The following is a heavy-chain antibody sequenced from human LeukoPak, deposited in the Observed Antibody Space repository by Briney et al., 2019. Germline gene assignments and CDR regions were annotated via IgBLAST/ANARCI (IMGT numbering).Heavy chain of an antibody. J-gene: IGHJ4*02. Sequence: ASVKVSCKASGYTFTSYYMHWVRQAPGQGLECMGIINPSGGSTSYAQKFQGRVTMTRDTSTSTVYMELSSLRSEDTAVYYCARFDPVAGTQDWGQGTLVTVSS. CDR3: ARFDPVAGTQD. CDR2: INPSGGST. V-gene: IGHV1-46*01. CDR1: GYTFTSYY. D-gene: IGHD6-19*01.